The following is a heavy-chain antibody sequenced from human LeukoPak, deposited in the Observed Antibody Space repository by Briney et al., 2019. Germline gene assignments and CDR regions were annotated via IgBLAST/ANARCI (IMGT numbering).Heavy chain of an antibody. Sequence: PSQTLSLTCTVSGGSISSYYWSWIRQPPGKGLEWIGYIYYSGSTNYNPSLKSRVTISVDTSKNQFSLKLSSVTAADTAVYYCAREAYYYDSGSPLLWGQGTLVTVST. CDR2: IYYSGST. V-gene: IGHV4-59*01. D-gene: IGHD3-22*01. CDR3: AREAYYYDSGSPLL. J-gene: IGHJ4*02. CDR1: GGSISSYY.